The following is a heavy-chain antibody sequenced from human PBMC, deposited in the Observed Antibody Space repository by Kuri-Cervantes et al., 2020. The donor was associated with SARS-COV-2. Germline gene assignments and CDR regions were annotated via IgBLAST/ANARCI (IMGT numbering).Heavy chain of an antibody. CDR2: ISSSGSTI. CDR3: APRGEGSGFDY. D-gene: IGHD3-16*01. CDR1: GFTFSSYE. J-gene: IGHJ4*02. V-gene: IGHV3-48*03. Sequence: GESLKISCAASGFTFSSYEMNWVRQAPGKGLEWVSYISSSGSTIYYADSVKGRFTISRDNAKNSLYLQLNSLRAEDTAVYYCAPRGEGSGFDYWGRGTLVTVSS.